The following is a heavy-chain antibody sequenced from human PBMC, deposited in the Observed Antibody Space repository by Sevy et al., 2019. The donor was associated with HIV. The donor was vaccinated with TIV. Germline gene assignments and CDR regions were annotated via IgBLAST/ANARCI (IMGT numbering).Heavy chain of an antibody. CDR2: ISDNGGGT. V-gene: IGHV3-23*01. Sequence: GGSLRLSCAASGFTFSSYAMTWVRQAPGKGLEWVSSISDNGGGTYYADSVKGRFTISRDNSKKTLDLQMSSLRAEDTALYYCAKDGGGGGYDRLDYWGQGTLVTVSS. J-gene: IGHJ4*02. CDR1: GFTFSSYA. D-gene: IGHD2-21*02. CDR3: AKDGGGGGYDRLDY.